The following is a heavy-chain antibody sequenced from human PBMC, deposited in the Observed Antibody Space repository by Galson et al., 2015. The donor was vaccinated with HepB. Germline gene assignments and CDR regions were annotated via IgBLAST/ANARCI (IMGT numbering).Heavy chain of an antibody. CDR2: IYTSGST. Sequence: TLSLTCTVSGGSISSGSYYWSWIRQPAGKGLEWVGRIYTSGSTNYNPSLKSRVTISVDTSKNQFSLKLSSVTAADTAVYYCARDRGDYYDSSGYGNSFDYWGQGTLVTVSS. D-gene: IGHD3-22*01. V-gene: IGHV4-61*02. CDR1: GGSISSGSYY. J-gene: IGHJ4*02. CDR3: ARDRGDYYDSSGYGNSFDY.